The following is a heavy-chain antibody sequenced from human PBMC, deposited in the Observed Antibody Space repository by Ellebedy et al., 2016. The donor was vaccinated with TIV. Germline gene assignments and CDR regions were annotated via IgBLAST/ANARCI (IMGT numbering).Heavy chain of an antibody. CDR1: GGSISSGDYY. V-gene: IGHV4-61*08. D-gene: IGHD1-14*01. CDR3: ARGNPSPWHYGMDV. Sequence: SETLSLTCTVSGGSISSGDYYWSWIRQHPGKGLEWIGYIYYSGSTNYNPSLKSRVTISVDTSKNQFSLKLSSVTAADTAVYYCARGNPSPWHYGMDVWGQGTTVTVSS. J-gene: IGHJ6*02. CDR2: IYYSGST.